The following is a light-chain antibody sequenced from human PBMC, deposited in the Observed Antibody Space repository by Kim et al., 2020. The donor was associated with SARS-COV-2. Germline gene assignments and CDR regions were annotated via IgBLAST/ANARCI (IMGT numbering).Light chain of an antibody. CDR2: AAS. V-gene: IGKV1-39*01. CDR1: QSIRRY. J-gene: IGKJ2*01. Sequence: DIQMTQSPSSLSASVGDRVTITCRTSQSIRRYLNWYQQKPGKAPKLLIYAASSLESGVPSRFSGSGSGTDFTLTISSLQPEDFATYYCLQSHSTPTYTFGKGTKLKI. CDR3: LQSHSTPTYT.